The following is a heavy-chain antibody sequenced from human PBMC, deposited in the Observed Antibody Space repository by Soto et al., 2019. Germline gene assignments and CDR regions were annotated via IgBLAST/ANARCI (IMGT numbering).Heavy chain of an antibody. J-gene: IGHJ6*02. CDR3: ARGDFGVVMSRGMDV. CDR1: GYSFTIYW. D-gene: IGHD3-3*01. CDR2: IYPGDSDT. V-gene: IGHV5-51*01. Sequence: GESLKISCNGSGYSFTIYWIGWVRQMPGKGLEWMGIIYPGDSDTRYSPPFQGQVTISADKSISTAYLQWSSLKASDTAMYYCARGDFGVVMSRGMDVWGQGTTVTVSS.